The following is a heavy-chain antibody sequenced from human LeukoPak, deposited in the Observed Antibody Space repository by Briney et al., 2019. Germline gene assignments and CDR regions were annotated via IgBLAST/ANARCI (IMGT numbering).Heavy chain of an antibody. D-gene: IGHD4-17*01. V-gene: IGHV3-66*01. J-gene: IGHJ6*02. CDR2: IYDGGST. CDR1: GITVSSNY. CDR3: ARASRGDSTYYGMDV. Sequence: GSLRLSCAASGITVSSNYMSWVRQAPRKGLGWGSVIYDGGSTYYADTVKGRFTISRDTSKTTPYLQMNSLRAEDTAVYYCARASRGDSTYYGMDVWGQGTTVTISS.